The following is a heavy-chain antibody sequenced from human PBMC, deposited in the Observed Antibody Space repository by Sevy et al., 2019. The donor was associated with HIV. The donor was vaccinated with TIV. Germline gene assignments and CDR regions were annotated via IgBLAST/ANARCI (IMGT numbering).Heavy chain of an antibody. D-gene: IGHD3-22*01. CDR2: ISGSGGST. V-gene: IGHV3-23*01. CDR1: GFTFSSYA. CDR3: AKWRITMIVVVITSHNAFDI. Sequence: GGSLRLSCAASGFTFSSYAMSWVRQAPGTGLEWVSAISGSGGSTYYADSVKGRFTISRDNSKNTLYLQMNSLRAEDTAVYYCAKWRITMIVVVITSHNAFDIWGQGTMVTVSS. J-gene: IGHJ3*02.